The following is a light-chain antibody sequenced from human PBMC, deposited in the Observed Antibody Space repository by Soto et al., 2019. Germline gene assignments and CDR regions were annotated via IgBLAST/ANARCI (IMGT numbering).Light chain of an antibody. J-gene: IGLJ1*01. V-gene: IGLV2-11*01. CDR3: FSSASRFTFV. CDR1: SSNVAAFTS. Sequence: QSALPQPRSVSGSPGQSVTISCTGSSSNVAAFTSVSWYQQYPGTTPKLIIFDVSRRPSGVPDRFSGSRSGNTASLTISGLQAEDEADYYCFSSASRFTFVFGTGTKLTV. CDR2: DVS.